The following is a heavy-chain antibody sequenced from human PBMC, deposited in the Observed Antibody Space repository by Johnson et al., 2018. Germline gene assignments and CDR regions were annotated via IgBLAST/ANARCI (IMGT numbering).Heavy chain of an antibody. CDR2: ISYDGSNT. V-gene: IGHV3-30*03. CDR1: GFTFSSYG. J-gene: IGHJ1*01. Sequence: QVQLVQSGGGVVQPGRSLRLSCAASGFTFSSYGMHWVRQAPGKGLEWVAVISYDGSNTYYADSVKGRFTISRDNSKNTLYLQMNSLRAEDTAVYYCARERDYYDSSGYYSEYFQHWGQGTLVTVSS. D-gene: IGHD3-22*01. CDR3: ARERDYYDSSGYYSEYFQH.